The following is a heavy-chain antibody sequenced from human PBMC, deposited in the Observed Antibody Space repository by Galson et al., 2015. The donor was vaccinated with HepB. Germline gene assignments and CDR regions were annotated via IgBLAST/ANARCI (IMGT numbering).Heavy chain of an antibody. Sequence: SETLSLTCTVSGGSISSSSYYWGWIRQPPGKGLEWIGSIYYSGSTYYNPSLKSRVTISVDTSKNQFSLKLSSVTAADTAVYYCARLPSQPDSYGYFDYWGQGTLVTVSS. J-gene: IGHJ4*02. CDR3: ARLPSQPDSYGYFDY. D-gene: IGHD5-18*01. CDR2: IYYSGST. CDR1: GGSISSSSYY. V-gene: IGHV4-39*01.